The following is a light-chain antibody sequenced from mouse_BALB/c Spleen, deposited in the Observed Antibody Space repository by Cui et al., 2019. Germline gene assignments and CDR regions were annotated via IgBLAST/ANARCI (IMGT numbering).Light chain of an antibody. CDR1: SSVSY. CDR3: QQWSSYPRT. V-gene: IGKV4-55*01. CDR2: DTS. J-gene: IGKJ1*01. Sequence: QIVLTQSPAILSASPGEKVTMTCSPSSSVSYMYWYQQKPGSSPRLLIYDTSNLASGVPGRFSGSRSGTSYSLTISRMEAEDAATYYCQQWSSYPRTFGGGTKLEIK.